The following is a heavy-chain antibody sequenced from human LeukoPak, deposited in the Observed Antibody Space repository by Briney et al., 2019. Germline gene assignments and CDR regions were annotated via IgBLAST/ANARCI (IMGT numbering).Heavy chain of an antibody. CDR2: INPNSGNT. CDR3: ARRIQLWSHHPYYYYYMDV. D-gene: IGHD5-18*01. CDR1: GYTFTGYY. J-gene: IGHJ6*03. V-gene: IGHV1-8*02. Sequence: ASVKVSCKASGYTFTGYYMHWVRQAPGQGLEWMGRINPNSGNTGYAQKFQGRVTMTRNTSISTAYMELSSLRSEDTAVYYCARRIQLWSHHPYYYYYMDVWGKGTTVTVSS.